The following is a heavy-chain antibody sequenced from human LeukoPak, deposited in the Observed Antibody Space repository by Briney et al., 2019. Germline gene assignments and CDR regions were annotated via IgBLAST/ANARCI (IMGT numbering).Heavy chain of an antibody. D-gene: IGHD3-22*01. CDR2: ISFDGINK. Sequence: PGGSLRLSCAASGLTFSSYAMHWVRQAPGKGLEWVAVISFDGINKYYADSVKGRFTISRDNSKNTLYLQMNSLIAEDTAVYYCARDRWYYYDSSDYYHDAFDIWGQGTMVTVSS. CDR3: ARDRWYYYDSSDYYHDAFDI. CDR1: GLTFSSYA. J-gene: IGHJ3*02. V-gene: IGHV3-30*04.